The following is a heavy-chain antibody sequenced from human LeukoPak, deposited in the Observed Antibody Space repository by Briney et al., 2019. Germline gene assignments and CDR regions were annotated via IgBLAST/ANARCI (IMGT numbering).Heavy chain of an antibody. D-gene: IGHD3-22*01. Sequence: GGSLRLSCAASGFTVGASDMYWVRQAPGKGLEWVAVITRDGNDKYYVDSVRGRFTISRDSSKNTLYLQMNSLRAEDTAVYYCARDAYDSSGYLFDYWGQGTLVTVSS. CDR1: GFTVGASD. CDR3: ARDAYDSSGYLFDY. V-gene: IGHV3-30*03. J-gene: IGHJ4*02. CDR2: ITRDGNDK.